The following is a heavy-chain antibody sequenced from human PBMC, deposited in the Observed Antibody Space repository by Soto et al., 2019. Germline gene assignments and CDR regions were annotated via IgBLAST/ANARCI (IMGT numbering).Heavy chain of an antibody. CDR3: AKKSYYGSGSRNHNGMDV. V-gene: IGHV3-30*18. CDR2: ISYDGSNK. D-gene: IGHD3-10*01. CDR1: GFTFSSYG. Sequence: QVQLVESGGGVVQAGRSLRLSCAASGFTFSSYGMHWVRQAPGKGLEWVAVISYDGSNKYYADSVKGRFAISRDNSKNTLYLQMNSLRVEDTAVYYCAKKSYYGSGSRNHNGMDVW. J-gene: IGHJ6*01.